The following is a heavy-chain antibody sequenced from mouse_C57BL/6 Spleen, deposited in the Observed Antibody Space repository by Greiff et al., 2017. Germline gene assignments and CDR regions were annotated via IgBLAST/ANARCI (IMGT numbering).Heavy chain of an antibody. CDR1: VFTFSDYG. Sequence: DVMLVESGGGLVKPGGSLKLSCAASVFTFSDYGMHWVRPAPEKGREWFAYISSGSSTIYYADTVKGRFTISRDNAKNTLFLQMTSLRSEDTAMYYCTRQLRLHAMDYWGQGTSVTVSS. J-gene: IGHJ4*01. CDR2: ISSGSSTI. V-gene: IGHV5-17*01. D-gene: IGHD3-2*02. CDR3: TRQLRLHAMDY.